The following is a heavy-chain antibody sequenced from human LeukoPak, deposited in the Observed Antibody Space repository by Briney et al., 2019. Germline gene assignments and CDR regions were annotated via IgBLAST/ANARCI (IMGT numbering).Heavy chain of an antibody. CDR3: ARATWVYDGGASGMDV. J-gene: IGHJ6*02. V-gene: IGHV3-66*01. D-gene: IGHD3-22*01. CDR1: GFTVSSNY. Sequence: PGGSLRLSCAVSGFTVSSNYMSWVRQAPGKGLDGVSVMYSGGSRYYADSVKGRFTVSRDDSKNTLYLQTNSLGAEDTAVYYCARATWVYDGGASGMDVWGQGTTVTVSS. CDR2: MYSGGSR.